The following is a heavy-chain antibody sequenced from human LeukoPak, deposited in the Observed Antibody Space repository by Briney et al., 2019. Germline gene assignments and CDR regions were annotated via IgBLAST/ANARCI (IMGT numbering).Heavy chain of an antibody. Sequence: GGSLRLSCAASGFTFDSYGMHWVRQAPGKGLEYVSAISRNGGSTFYANSVKVRFTISRDNSKNTLYLQMGSLRAEDTAVYYCARGGRGHDFSPNYYYGLDVWGQGTTVTVSS. CDR1: GFTFDSYG. CDR3: ARGGRGHDFSPNYYYGLDV. J-gene: IGHJ6*02. D-gene: IGHD5-12*01. CDR2: ISRNGGST. V-gene: IGHV3-64*01.